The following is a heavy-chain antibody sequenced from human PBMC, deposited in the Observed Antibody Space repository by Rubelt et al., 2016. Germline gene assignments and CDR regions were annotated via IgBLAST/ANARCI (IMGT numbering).Heavy chain of an antibody. V-gene: IGHV4-39*01. D-gene: IGHD4-17*01. Sequence: QLQLQESGPGLVKPSETLSLICTVSGGSIRTSGYHWGWIRQPPGKGLEWIGSVYHSGNTNYNPSLKSRVTISVDTSKNQFPLKRGLVTAADTVVYYCGRKDYGDVKYRAFDIWGQGTMVTVSS. CDR3: GRKDYGDVKYRAFDI. CDR1: GGSIRTSGYH. J-gene: IGHJ3*02. CDR2: VYHSGNT.